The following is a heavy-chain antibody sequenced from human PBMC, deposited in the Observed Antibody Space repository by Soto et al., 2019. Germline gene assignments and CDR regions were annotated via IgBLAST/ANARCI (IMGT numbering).Heavy chain of an antibody. CDR1: GYTFASYA. D-gene: IGHD2-2*01. V-gene: IGHV1-18*01. CDR3: ARDSFNDIVVVPAAIDGWFDP. CDR2: ISAYNGNT. Sequence: ASVKVSCKASGYTFASYAISWMRQAPGQGLEWMGWISAYNGNTNYAQKLQGRVTMTTDTSTSTAYMELRSLRSDDTAVYYCARDSFNDIVVVPAAIDGWFDPWGQGTLVTVSS. J-gene: IGHJ5*02.